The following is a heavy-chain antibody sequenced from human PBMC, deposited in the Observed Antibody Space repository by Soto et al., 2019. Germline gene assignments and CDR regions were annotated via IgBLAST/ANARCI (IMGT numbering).Heavy chain of an antibody. CDR1: GFTFSSYG. CDR3: AKDGGNHYYGSGNCDY. CDR2: ISYDGSNK. V-gene: IGHV3-30*18. J-gene: IGHJ4*02. D-gene: IGHD3-10*01. Sequence: GGSLRLSCAASGFTFSSYGMHWVRQAPGKGLEWVAVISYDGSNKYYADSVKGRFTISRDNSKNTLYLQMNSLRAEDTAVYYCAKDGGNHYYGSGNCDYWGQGTLVTVSS.